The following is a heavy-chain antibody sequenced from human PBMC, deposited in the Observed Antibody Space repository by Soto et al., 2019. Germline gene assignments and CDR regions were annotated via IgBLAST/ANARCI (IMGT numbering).Heavy chain of an antibody. CDR1: GGTFTSHS. J-gene: IGHJ6*02. V-gene: IGHV1-69*13. CDR3: ATGSFTSTGGRIGYHYNTMDV. CDR2: IIPIFGPA. Sequence: SVKVSCKSSGGTFTSHSINWVRQAPGQGLEWMGGIIPIFGPANFAKKFQGRVTITADESTTTAYMELSSLTSEDTAVYYCATGSFTSTGGRIGYHYNTMDVWGQGTTVTVSS. D-gene: IGHD2-2*01.